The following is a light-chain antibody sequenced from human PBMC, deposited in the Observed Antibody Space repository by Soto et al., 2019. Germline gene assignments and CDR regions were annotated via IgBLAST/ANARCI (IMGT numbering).Light chain of an antibody. CDR1: QRISSY. CDR2: AAS. Sequence: DIQMTQSPSSLSASVGDRVTVTCGASQRISSYLNWYQQKPGKAPKLLIYAASSLQSGVPSRFSGSGSETDFTLTISRLQPEDFATYYCQQSYSSPPTFGQGTKVDI. V-gene: IGKV1-39*01. CDR3: QQSYSSPPT. J-gene: IGKJ1*01.